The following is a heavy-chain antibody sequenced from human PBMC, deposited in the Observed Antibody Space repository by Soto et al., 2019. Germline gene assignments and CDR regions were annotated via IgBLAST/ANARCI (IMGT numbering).Heavy chain of an antibody. CDR2: IYPGDSDT. CDR3: ALQVFPFHSYSLGF. V-gene: IGHV5-51*01. D-gene: IGHD3-10*01. CDR1: GYSFTTYW. Sequence: PGEALKIPGKASGYSFTTYWIGWGRQVPGKGLEGRGIIYPGDSDTRSSPSFQGQGTISVDKSFHTAYRQWSSLKASDSAMYSCALQVFPFHSYSLGFWGPGTLVPGFS. J-gene: IGHJ1*01.